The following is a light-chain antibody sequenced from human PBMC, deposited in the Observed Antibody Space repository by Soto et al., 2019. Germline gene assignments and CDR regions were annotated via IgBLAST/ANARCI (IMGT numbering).Light chain of an antibody. CDR3: QQYDYMPYT. CDR2: DAS. CDR1: EDITNY. J-gene: IGKJ2*01. V-gene: IGKV1-33*01. Sequence: DIQMTQSPSSLSASVEDRITITCQASEDITNYLHWYQQKPGKAPKLLIYDASNLETGVPSRFSGSGSGTDFSFTISSLQAEDIATYYCQQYDYMPYTFGQGTKLEMK.